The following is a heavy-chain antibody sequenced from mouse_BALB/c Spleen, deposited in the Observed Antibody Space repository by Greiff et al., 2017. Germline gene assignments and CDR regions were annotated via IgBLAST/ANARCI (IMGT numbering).Heavy chain of an antibody. D-gene: IGHD2-1*01. CDR1: GYTFTSYW. CDR2: INPSNGRT. CDR3: ARRGYGNYVHEAY. Sequence: QVQLQQPGAELVKPGASVKLSCKASGYTFTSYWMHWVKQRPGQGLEWIGEINPSNGRTNYNEKFKSKATLTVDKSSSTAYMQLSSLTSEDSAVYYCARRGYGNYVHEAYWGQGTLVTVSA. V-gene: IGHV1S81*02. J-gene: IGHJ3*01.